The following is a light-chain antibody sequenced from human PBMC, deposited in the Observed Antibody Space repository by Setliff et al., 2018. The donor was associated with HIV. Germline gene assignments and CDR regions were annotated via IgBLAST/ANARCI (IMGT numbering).Light chain of an antibody. J-gene: IGLJ1*01. Sequence: SYELAQPPSVSVAPGKTARITCGGNNIGSKSVHWYQQKPGQAPVLFISYDSDRPSGIPERFSGSNSGNTATLTISRVEAGDEADYYCQVWDSSSDHPYVFGTGTNVTVL. CDR3: QVWDSSSDHPYV. V-gene: IGLV3-21*04. CDR1: NIGSKS. CDR2: YDS.